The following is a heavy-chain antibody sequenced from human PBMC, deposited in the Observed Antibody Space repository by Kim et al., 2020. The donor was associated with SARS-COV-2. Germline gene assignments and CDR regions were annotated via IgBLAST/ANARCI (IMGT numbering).Heavy chain of an antibody. Sequence: GGSLRLSCAASGLTVSSNFMNWVRQAPGKGLEWVSVIYSGGTTYYADSVKGRFTISRDNSKNTMYLQMNSLRAEDTAVYYCAGWPSNGWYFDYWGQRTLVTVSS. V-gene: IGHV3-66*01. CDR2: IYSGGTT. CDR1: GLTVSSNF. J-gene: IGHJ4*02. D-gene: IGHD6-19*01. CDR3: AGWPSNGWYFDY.